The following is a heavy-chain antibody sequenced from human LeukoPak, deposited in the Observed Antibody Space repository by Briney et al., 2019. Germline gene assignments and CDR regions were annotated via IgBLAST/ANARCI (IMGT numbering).Heavy chain of an antibody. Sequence: GSLRLSCAASGFTFSNYALHWVRQAPGKGLEWVAFISYDGGNKNYADSVKGRFTISRDNSKNTLYLQMNSLRAEDTAVYYCAREWEGLRYCSGGSCYYYYYGMDVWGQGTTVTVSS. J-gene: IGHJ6*02. V-gene: IGHV3-30-3*01. CDR2: ISYDGGNK. CDR1: GFTFSNYA. CDR3: AREWEGLRYCSGGSCYYYYYGMDV. D-gene: IGHD2-15*01.